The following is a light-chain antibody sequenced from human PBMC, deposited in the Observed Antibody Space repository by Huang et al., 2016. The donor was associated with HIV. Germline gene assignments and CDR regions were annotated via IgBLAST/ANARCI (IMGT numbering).Light chain of an antibody. Sequence: EIVLTQSPATLSLSPGERAPLSCRASQSVGGYLAWYTQKPGQAPRLLIYDTSTRATGIPARFSGSGSETDFTLTISSLEPEDFAVYYCQQPGSFGQGTKVDIK. CDR1: QSVGGY. V-gene: IGKV3-11*01. CDR3: QQPGS. CDR2: DTS. J-gene: IGKJ2*01.